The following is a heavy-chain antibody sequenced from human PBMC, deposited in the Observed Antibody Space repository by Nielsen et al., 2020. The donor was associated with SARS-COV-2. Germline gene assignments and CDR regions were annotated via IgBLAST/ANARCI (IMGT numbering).Heavy chain of an antibody. D-gene: IGHD6-19*01. CDR3: ARDGSGWYIGY. CDR2: ISYDGSNK. J-gene: IGHJ4*02. CDR1: GFTFSGSA. Sequence: SCAASGFTFSGSAMHWVRQAPGKGLEWVAVISYDGSNKYYADSVKGRFTISRDNSKNTLYLQMNSLRAEDTAVYYCARDGSGWYIGYWGQGTLVTVSS. V-gene: IGHV3-30*04.